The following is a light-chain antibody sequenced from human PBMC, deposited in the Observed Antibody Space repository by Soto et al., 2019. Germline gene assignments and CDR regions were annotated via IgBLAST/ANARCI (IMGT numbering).Light chain of an antibody. J-gene: IGKJ4*01. V-gene: IGKV1-27*01. CDR2: AAS. CDR1: QGISHY. CDR3: QEYTNVPA. Sequence: DIQMTQSPSSLSASVGDRVTITCRASQGISHYLPWYQQIPGKVPKLLISAASTLQSGDPSRFSVSGSVTDFTLAISRLQTEYVATYYCQEYTNVPAFGGETKVEIK.